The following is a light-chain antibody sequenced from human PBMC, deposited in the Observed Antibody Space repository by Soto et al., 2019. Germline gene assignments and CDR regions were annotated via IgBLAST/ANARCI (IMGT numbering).Light chain of an antibody. J-gene: IGKJ4*01. V-gene: IGKV3-20*01. CDR3: QQYGSNPKT. CDR1: QSLRSSY. Sequence: EIVLTQSPGTLSLSPGERATLSCRDSQSLRSSYLAWYQQKPGQAPRLLIYGASSRDTGIPDRFSGSGSGTDFTLTISRLEPEDFAVYYCQQYGSNPKTFGEGTKVEIK. CDR2: GAS.